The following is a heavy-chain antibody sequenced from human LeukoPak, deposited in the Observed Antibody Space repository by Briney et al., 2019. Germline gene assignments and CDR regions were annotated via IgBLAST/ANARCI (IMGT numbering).Heavy chain of an antibody. J-gene: IGHJ4*02. Sequence: TSETLSLTCTVSGGSISSYYWSWIRQHPGEGLEWLGYIYNSGSTNYNPSLKSRVTISVDTSKNQFSLKLSSVTAADTAVYYCARLYCSGGSCYRGFIDYWGQGTLVTVFS. CDR1: GGSISSYY. CDR3: ARLYCSGGSCYRGFIDY. V-gene: IGHV4-59*08. CDR2: IYNSGST. D-gene: IGHD2-15*01.